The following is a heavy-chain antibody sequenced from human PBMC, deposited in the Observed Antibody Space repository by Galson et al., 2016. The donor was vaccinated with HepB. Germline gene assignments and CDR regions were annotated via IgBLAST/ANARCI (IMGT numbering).Heavy chain of an antibody. CDR1: GGSVRSPSHY. D-gene: IGHD5-18*01. Sequence: SETLSLTCTVSGGSVRSPSHYWTWIRQPPGKGLEWIGYVYYNGGTNYNPSLKSRVTLSLDTSKKHFSLQLTSVTAADTAVYYCAREYTYEQYVDYWAQGTLVTVSS. V-gene: IGHV4-61*03. J-gene: IGHJ4*02. CDR2: VYYNGGT. CDR3: AREYTYEQYVDY.